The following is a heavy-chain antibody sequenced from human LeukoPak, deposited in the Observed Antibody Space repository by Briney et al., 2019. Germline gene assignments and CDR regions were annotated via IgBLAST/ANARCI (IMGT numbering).Heavy chain of an antibody. Sequence: PSETLSLTCTVSGGSISSGDYYWSWIRQPPGKGLEWIGYIYYSGSTYYNPSLKSRVTISVDTSKNQFSLKLSSVTAADTAVYYCAGGYSYHYYYMDVWGKGTTVTVSS. CDR1: GGSISSGDYY. J-gene: IGHJ6*03. CDR2: IYYSGST. V-gene: IGHV4-30-4*08. D-gene: IGHD5-18*01. CDR3: AGGYSYHYYYMDV.